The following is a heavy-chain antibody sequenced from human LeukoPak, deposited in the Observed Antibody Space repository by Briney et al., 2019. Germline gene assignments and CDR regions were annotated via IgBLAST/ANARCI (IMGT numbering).Heavy chain of an antibody. CDR2: IYTSGST. J-gene: IGHJ6*02. V-gene: IGHV4-4*07. D-gene: IGHD3-10*01. Sequence: PSETLSLTCTVSGGSISSYYWSWIRQPAGKGLEWIGRIYTSGSTNYNPSLKSRVTMSVDTSKNQFSLKLSSVTAADTAVYYCASSLLWFGESRSPYYYYGMDVWGQGTTVTVSS. CDR1: GGSISSYY. CDR3: ASSLLWFGESRSPYYYYGMDV.